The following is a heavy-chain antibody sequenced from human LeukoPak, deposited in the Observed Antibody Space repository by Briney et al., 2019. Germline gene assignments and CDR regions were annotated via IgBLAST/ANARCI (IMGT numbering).Heavy chain of an antibody. CDR3: ARDRGIWFGEGTSAAVYYYYYMDV. CDR1: RGTFSSYA. D-gene: IGHD3-10*01. Sequence: SVKVSCKASRGTFSSYAISWVRQAPGQGLEWMGGIIPIFGTANYAQKFQGRVTITADKSTSTAYMELSSLRSEDTAVYYCARDRGIWFGEGTSAAVYYYYYMDVWGKGTTVTVSS. CDR2: IIPIFGTA. V-gene: IGHV1-69*06. J-gene: IGHJ6*03.